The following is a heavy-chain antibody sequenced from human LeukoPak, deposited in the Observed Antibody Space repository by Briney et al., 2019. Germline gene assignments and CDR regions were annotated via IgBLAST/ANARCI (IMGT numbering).Heavy chain of an antibody. Sequence: PSETLSLTCAVYGGSFSGYYWSWIRQPPGKGLEWIGSIYYSGSTYYNPSLKSRVTISVDTSKNQFSLKLSSVTAADTAVYYCARHRIRRGSGYSRSDFDYWGQGTLVTVSS. V-gene: IGHV4-34*01. CDR2: IYYSGST. CDR1: GGSFSGYY. CDR3: ARHRIRRGSGYSRSDFDY. J-gene: IGHJ4*02. D-gene: IGHD3-22*01.